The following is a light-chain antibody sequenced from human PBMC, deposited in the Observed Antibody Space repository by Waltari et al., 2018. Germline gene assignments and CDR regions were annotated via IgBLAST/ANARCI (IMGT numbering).Light chain of an antibody. J-gene: IGKJ4*01. CDR1: QSVSSY. Sequence: IAFTPPPPTPPLSPGESPPTSCRASQSVSSYLAWYQPKPGQAPRLLIYDASNRATGIPARFSGSGSGTDFTLTISSLEPEDFAVYYCQQRSNWPPLTFGGGTKVEIK. V-gene: IGKV3-11*01. CDR3: QQRSNWPPLT. CDR2: DAS.